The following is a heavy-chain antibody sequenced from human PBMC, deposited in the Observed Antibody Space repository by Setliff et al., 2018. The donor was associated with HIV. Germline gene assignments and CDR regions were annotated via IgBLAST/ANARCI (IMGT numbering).Heavy chain of an antibody. J-gene: IGHJ3*02. CDR3: ARDRPPSTVDMLGAFDR. Sequence: SETLSLTCTVSNGSIGTYYWTWIRQPPGKGLEYIGYIYFTGPTKFNPSLKSRVTMSVDTSKKQFSLKLSSVTAADTAVYYCARDRPPSTVDMLGAFDRWGQGTMVTVSS. CDR1: NGSIGTYY. V-gene: IGHV4-59*01. CDR2: IYFTGPT. D-gene: IGHD4-17*01.